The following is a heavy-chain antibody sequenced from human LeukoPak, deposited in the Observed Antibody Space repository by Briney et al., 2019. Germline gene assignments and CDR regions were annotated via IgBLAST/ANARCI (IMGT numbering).Heavy chain of an antibody. CDR2: INSDGSST. Sequence: GGSLRLSCAASGFTFSSYWMHWVRQAPGKGLVWVSRINSDGSSTSYADSVKGRFTISRDNAKNTLYLQMNSLRAEDTAVYYCARATITFGGVIERWGQGTLVTVPS. D-gene: IGHD3-16*01. CDR1: GFTFSSYW. CDR3: ARATITFGGVIER. J-gene: IGHJ5*02. V-gene: IGHV3-74*01.